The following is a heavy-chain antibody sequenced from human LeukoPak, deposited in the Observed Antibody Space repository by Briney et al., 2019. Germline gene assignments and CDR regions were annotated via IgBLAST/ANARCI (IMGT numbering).Heavy chain of an antibody. CDR1: GGSISDYY. D-gene: IGHD5-18*01. V-gene: IGHV4-4*07. CDR3: ARGQKYRNGYTVTELGSGYFDY. CDR2: INSSGNT. J-gene: IGHJ4*02. Sequence: SETLSLTCTVSGGSISDYYWSWVRQPAGKGLEWIGRINSSGNTRYNPSLKSRVTMSVDTSKNQFSLTLSSVTAADTAVYYCARGQKYRNGYTVTELGSGYFDYWGQGTLVTVSS.